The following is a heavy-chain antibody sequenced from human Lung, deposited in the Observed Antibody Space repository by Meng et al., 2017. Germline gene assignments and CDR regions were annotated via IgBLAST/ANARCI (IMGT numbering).Heavy chain of an antibody. CDR3: ARGPTTMAHDFDY. J-gene: IGHJ4*02. Sequence: QVELRTWGDGLLKPSVTLSLTCVVSGGAFRDYYWSWIRQPPGKGLEWIGEINHSGSTNYNPSLESRATISVDTSQNNLSLKLSSVTAADSAVYYCARGPTTMAHDFDYWGQGTLVTVSS. CDR1: GGAFRDYY. V-gene: IGHV4-34*01. D-gene: IGHD4-11*01. CDR2: INHSGST.